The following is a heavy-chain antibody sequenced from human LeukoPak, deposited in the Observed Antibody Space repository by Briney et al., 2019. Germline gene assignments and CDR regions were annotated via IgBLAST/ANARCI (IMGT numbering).Heavy chain of an antibody. Sequence: ASVTVSCKASGYTFTSYDINWVRQATGQGLEWMGWMNPNSGNTGYAQKFQGRVTMTRNTSISTAYMELSSLRSEDTAVYYCARGGIVSSWYSGESGYYGMDVWGQGTTVTVPS. CDR3: ARGGIVSSWYSGESGYYGMDV. D-gene: IGHD6-13*01. CDR2: MNPNSGNT. V-gene: IGHV1-8*01. J-gene: IGHJ6*02. CDR1: GYTFTSYD.